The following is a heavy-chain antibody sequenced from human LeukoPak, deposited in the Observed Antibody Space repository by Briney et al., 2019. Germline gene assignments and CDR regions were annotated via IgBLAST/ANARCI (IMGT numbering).Heavy chain of an antibody. CDR3: AKDLVDTAMGFDY. Sequence: PGGSLRLSCAASGFTFSSHGMSWVRQAPGKGLEWVSAISGSGGSTYYADSVKGRFTISRDNSKNTLYLQMNSLRAEDTAVYYCAKDLVDTAMGFDYWGQGTLVTVSS. CDR1: GFTFSSHG. CDR2: ISGSGGST. V-gene: IGHV3-23*01. J-gene: IGHJ4*02. D-gene: IGHD5-18*01.